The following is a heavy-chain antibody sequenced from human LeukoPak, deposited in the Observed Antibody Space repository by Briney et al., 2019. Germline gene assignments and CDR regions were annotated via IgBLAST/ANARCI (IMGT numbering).Heavy chain of an antibody. CDR2: IYYSGST. V-gene: IGHV4-39*01. CDR3: ARHSGPYGSSWFDY. D-gene: IGHD6-13*01. Sequence: SETLSLTCTVSGGSISSSSYYWGWIRQPPGKGLEWIVSIYYSGSTYYNPSLKSRVTISVDTSKNQFSLKRSSVTAADTAVYYCARHSGPYGSSWFDYWGQGTLVTVSS. J-gene: IGHJ4*02. CDR1: GGSISSSSYY.